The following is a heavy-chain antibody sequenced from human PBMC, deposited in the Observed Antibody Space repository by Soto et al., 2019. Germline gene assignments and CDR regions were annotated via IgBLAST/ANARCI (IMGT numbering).Heavy chain of an antibody. D-gene: IGHD1-26*01. J-gene: IGHJ4*02. Sequence: GGSLRLSCAASGFTFSSYAMHWVRQAPGKGLEWVSAISCSGGSTYYADSVKDRFSISRDNAENSLYLQMNILKIEDTAFYYCARSFSDSYYDLDFWGQGTLVTVSS. CDR2: ISCSGGST. V-gene: IGHV3-23*01. CDR3: ARSFSDSYYDLDF. CDR1: GFTFSSYA.